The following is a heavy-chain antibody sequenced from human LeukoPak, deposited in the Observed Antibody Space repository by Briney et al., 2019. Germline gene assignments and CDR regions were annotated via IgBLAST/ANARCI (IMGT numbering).Heavy chain of an antibody. J-gene: IGHJ6*02. Sequence: GGSLRLSCAASGFTFSSYEMNWVRQAPGKGQEWVSYISSSGSTIYYADSVKGRFTISRDNAKNSLYLQMNSLRAEDTAVYYCARHYYDSSGYYSWYYYYGMDVWGQGTTVTVSS. CDR3: ARHYYDSSGYYSWYYYYGMDV. V-gene: IGHV3-48*03. CDR2: ISSSGSTI. D-gene: IGHD3-22*01. CDR1: GFTFSSYE.